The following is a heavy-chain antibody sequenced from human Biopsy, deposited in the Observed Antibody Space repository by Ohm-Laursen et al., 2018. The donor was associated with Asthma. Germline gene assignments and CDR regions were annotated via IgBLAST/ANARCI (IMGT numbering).Heavy chain of an antibody. V-gene: IGHV1-18*01. J-gene: IGHJ6*02. Sequence: SVKVSCKASGYTFNSPCITWVRQAPGQGLEWMGWISVYNGNTKCTQKLQDRVTMITDPSTSTAYMELRSLRSDDTAVYLCARAEDYSRDCVIDVWGQGTTVTVS. CDR1: GYTFNSPC. CDR2: ISVYNGNT. D-gene: IGHD2-21*01. CDR3: ARAEDYSRDCVIDV.